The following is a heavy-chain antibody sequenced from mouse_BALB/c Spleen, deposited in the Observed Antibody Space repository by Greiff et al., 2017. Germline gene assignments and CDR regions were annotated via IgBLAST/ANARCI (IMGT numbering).Heavy chain of an antibody. J-gene: IGHJ3*01. Sequence: VQLQQSGPELVKPGASVKIPCKASGYTFTDYNMDWVKQSHGKSLEWIGDINPNNGGTIYNQKFRGKATLTVDKSSSTAYMELRSLTSEDTAVYYCARLRGSSYCFAYWGQGTLVTVSA. V-gene: IGHV1-18*01. CDR3: ARLRGSSYCFAY. CDR2: INPNNGGT. CDR1: GYTFTDYN. D-gene: IGHD1-1*01.